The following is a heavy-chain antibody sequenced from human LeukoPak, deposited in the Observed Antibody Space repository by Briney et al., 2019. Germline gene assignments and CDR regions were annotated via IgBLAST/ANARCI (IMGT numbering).Heavy chain of an antibody. CDR1: GDSISSCSYY. Sequence: PSETLSLTCTVSGDSISSCSYYWSWIRQPAGKGLEWIGRIYTSGSTNYNPSLKSRVTISVDTSKNQFSLKLSSVTAADTAVYYCARDSSLVVANTFDYWGQGTLVTVSS. D-gene: IGHD5-12*01. CDR2: IYTSGST. CDR3: ARDSSLVVANTFDY. J-gene: IGHJ4*02. V-gene: IGHV4-61*02.